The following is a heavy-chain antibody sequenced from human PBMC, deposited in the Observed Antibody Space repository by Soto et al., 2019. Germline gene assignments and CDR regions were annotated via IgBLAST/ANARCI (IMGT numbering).Heavy chain of an antibody. CDR1: GFSLSTSGMC. D-gene: IGHD3-22*01. J-gene: IGHJ6*02. V-gene: IGHV2-70*01. Sequence: SGPTLVNPTQTLTLTSTFSGFSLSTSGMCVSWIRQPPGKALEWLALIDWDDDKYYSTSLKTRLTISKDTSKNQVVLTMTNMDPVDTATYYCARIRMNYYDSSGYYYYYYGMDVWGQGTTVTVSS. CDR3: ARIRMNYYDSSGYYYYYYGMDV. CDR2: IDWDDDK.